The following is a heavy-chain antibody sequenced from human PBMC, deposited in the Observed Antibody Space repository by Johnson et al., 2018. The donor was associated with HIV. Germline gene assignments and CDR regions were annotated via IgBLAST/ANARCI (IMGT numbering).Heavy chain of an antibody. CDR1: GFTFSSYA. V-gene: IGHV3-23*04. CDR2: ISGSGGST. D-gene: IGHD6-13*01. J-gene: IGHJ3*02. CDR3: ANLGYSSSWDYDGVDI. Sequence: MLLVESGGGLVQPGGSLRLSCAASGFTFSSYAMSWVRQAPGKGLEWVSGISGSGGSTYYADSVKGRFTISSDKSKNTLYLQMNSLRAEDTAVYYCANLGYSSSWDYDGVDIWGQGTMVTVSS.